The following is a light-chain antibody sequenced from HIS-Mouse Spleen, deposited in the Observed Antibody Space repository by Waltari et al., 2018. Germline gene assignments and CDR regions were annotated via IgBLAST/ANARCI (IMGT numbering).Light chain of an antibody. V-gene: IGLV2-14*01. CDR1: SSDVGGYNY. Sequence: HSALTQPASVSGSPGQSITISCTGTSSDVGGYNYVSWYQQHPGKAPKLMIYEVSNRPSGVSKRFSCPKSGNTASLTISGLQAEDEADYYCSPYTSSSAFCGSGTKVTV. J-gene: IGLJ1*01. CDR2: EVS. CDR3: SPYTSSSAF.